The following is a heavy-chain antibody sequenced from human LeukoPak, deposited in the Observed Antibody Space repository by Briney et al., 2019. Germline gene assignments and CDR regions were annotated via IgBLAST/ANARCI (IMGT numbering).Heavy chain of an antibody. V-gene: IGHV3-23*01. CDR3: AREQGYYSVPGY. D-gene: IGHD3-22*01. CDR1: GFTFSIYA. J-gene: IGHJ4*02. CDR2: ISGSSGTT. Sequence: GGSLRLSCAASGFTFSIYAMTWVRQAPGKGLEWVSSISGSSGTTYYADSVKGRFTISRDNAKNTLYLQMNSLRAEDTAVYYCAREQGYYSVPGYWGQGTLVTVSS.